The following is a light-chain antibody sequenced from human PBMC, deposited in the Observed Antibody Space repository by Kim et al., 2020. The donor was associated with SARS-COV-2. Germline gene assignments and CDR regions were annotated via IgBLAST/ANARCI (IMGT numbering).Light chain of an antibody. Sequence: SASVGNRITSTCRASQGIANSLVWLKQKPGKAPKSLIYAASNLQSGVPSRFSGSGFGADYTLTINNLQPEDFATYYCQQYNSYPYTFGQGTKLEI. V-gene: IGKV1-16*01. J-gene: IGKJ2*01. CDR2: AAS. CDR1: QGIANS. CDR3: QQYNSYPYT.